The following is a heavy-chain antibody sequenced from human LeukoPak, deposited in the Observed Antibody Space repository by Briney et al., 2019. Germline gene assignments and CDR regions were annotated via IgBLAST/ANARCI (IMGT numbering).Heavy chain of an antibody. Sequence: PGGSLRLSCAASGFTFSSYAMSWVRQAPGKGLEWVSAISGSGGSTYYADSVKGRFTISRDNSKNTLYLQMNSLRAEDTAVYYCARAGIVRPRPDYWGQGTLVTVSS. V-gene: IGHV3-23*01. J-gene: IGHJ4*02. CDR2: ISGSGGST. CDR3: ARAGIVRPRPDY. CDR1: GFTFSSYA. D-gene: IGHD1-14*01.